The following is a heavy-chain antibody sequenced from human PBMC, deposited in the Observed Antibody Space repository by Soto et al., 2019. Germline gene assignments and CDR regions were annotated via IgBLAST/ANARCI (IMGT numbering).Heavy chain of an antibody. Sequence: QVHLVQSGAEVKKPGASVKVSCKASGYTFTNYDINWVRQAPGQGLEWMGWISTYTGNTNYAQKLQGRVTMTTATPTSTADMELRSLSSDDTAVYYCARGYYYGSGRPPPGGMDVWGHGTTVTVSS. CDR1: GYTFTNYD. CDR3: ARGYYYGSGRPPPGGMDV. D-gene: IGHD3-10*01. CDR2: ISTYTGNT. J-gene: IGHJ6*02. V-gene: IGHV1-18*01.